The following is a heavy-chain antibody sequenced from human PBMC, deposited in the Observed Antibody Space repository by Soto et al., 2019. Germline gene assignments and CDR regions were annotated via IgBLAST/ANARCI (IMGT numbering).Heavy chain of an antibody. CDR1: GGSIRSVGYS. Sequence: SETLSLNCADSGGSIRSVGYSCSWIRHPPGKGLEWIGYIYHSGSTYYNPSLKSRVTISVDRSKNQFSLKLSSVTAADTAVYYCARVPDRWGQGTLVTVS. CDR3: ARVPDR. D-gene: IGHD2-2*01. V-gene: IGHV4-30-2*01. CDR2: IYHSGST. J-gene: IGHJ5*02.